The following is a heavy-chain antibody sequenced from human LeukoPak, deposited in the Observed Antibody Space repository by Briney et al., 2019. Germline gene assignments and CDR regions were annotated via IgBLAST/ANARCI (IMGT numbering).Heavy chain of an antibody. CDR1: RHTFTSYD. J-gene: IGHJ3*02. Sequence: GASVKVSCKASRHTFTSYDINWVRQAPGQGLECLRWINPNSGNTGYAQKFQGGGTMTRNTSISTAYMELSSLRSEDTAVYYCARGYTVRGGRGAFDIWGQGTMVTVSS. CDR3: ARGYTVRGGRGAFDI. CDR2: INPNSGNT. V-gene: IGHV1-8*02. D-gene: IGHD3-10*01.